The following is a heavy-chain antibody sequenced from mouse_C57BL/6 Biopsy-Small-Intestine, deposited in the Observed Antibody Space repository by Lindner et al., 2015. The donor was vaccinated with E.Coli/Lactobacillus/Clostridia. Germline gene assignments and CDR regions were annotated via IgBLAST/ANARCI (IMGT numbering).Heavy chain of an antibody. CDR3: ARSPNWGYFDY. Sequence: VQLQESGAELVRPGSSVKMSCKTSGYTFTSYDINWVKQRPGQGLEWIGWIYPRDGSTKYNEKFKGKATLTVDTSSSTAYMELHSLTSEDSAVYFCARSPNWGYFDYWGQGTTLTVSS. D-gene: IGHD4-1*01. V-gene: IGHV1-85*01. CDR1: GYTFTSYD. J-gene: IGHJ2*01. CDR2: IYPRDGST.